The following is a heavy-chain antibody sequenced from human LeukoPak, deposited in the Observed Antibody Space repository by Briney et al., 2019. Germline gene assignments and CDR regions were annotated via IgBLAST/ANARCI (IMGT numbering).Heavy chain of an antibody. Sequence: KPSETLSLTCAVYGGSFSGYYWGWIRQPAGKGLEWIGRIYTSGSTNYNPSLKSRVTMSVDTSKNQFSLKLSSVTAADTAVYYCARDARAGPFDPWGQGTLVTVSS. V-gene: IGHV4-4*07. CDR3: ARDARAGPFDP. CDR1: GGSFSGYY. D-gene: IGHD1-14*01. CDR2: IYTSGST. J-gene: IGHJ5*02.